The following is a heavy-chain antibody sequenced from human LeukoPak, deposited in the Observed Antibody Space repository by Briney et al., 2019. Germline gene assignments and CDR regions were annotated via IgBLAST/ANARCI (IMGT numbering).Heavy chain of an antibody. Sequence: SETLSLTCTVSGVSISSYCWSWIRQPAGKGLEWIGRIYTSGSTNYNPSLKSRVTMSVDTSKNQFPLKLSSVTAADTAVYYCARDRYYYDSSGYYQLDYWGQGTLVTVSS. D-gene: IGHD3-22*01. V-gene: IGHV4-4*07. CDR3: ARDRYYYDSSGYYQLDY. J-gene: IGHJ4*02. CDR1: GVSISSYC. CDR2: IYTSGST.